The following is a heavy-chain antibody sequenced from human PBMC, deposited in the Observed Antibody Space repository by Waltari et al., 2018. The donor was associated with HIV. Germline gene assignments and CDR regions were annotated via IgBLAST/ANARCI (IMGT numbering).Heavy chain of an antibody. Sequence: QVTLKESGPVLVKPTETLTLTCTVSGFSLSNARMGVSWIRQPPGKALEWLAHIFSNDEKSYSTSLKSRLTISKDTSKSQVVLTMTNMDPVDTATYYCARIPTRSGWFVLDYWGQGTLVTVSS. D-gene: IGHD6-19*01. V-gene: IGHV2-26*01. CDR2: IFSNDEK. CDR1: GFSLSNARMG. J-gene: IGHJ4*02. CDR3: ARIPTRSGWFVLDY.